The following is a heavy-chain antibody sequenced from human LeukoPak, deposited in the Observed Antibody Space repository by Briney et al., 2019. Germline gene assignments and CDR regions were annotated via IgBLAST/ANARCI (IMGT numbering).Heavy chain of an antibody. D-gene: IGHD5-12*01. Sequence: SVKVSCKASGGTFSSYAISWVRQAPGQGLEWMGRIIPILGIANYAQKFQGRVTITADKSTSTAYMELSGLRSEDTAVYYCARGKVEMATIDYFDYWGQGTLVTVSS. J-gene: IGHJ4*02. CDR2: IIPILGIA. CDR3: ARGKVEMATIDYFDY. V-gene: IGHV1-69*04. CDR1: GGTFSSYA.